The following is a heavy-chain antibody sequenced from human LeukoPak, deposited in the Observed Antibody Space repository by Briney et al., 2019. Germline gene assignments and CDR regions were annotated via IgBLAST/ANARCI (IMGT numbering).Heavy chain of an antibody. CDR3: VRGGSSSWPYYYYYMDV. CDR2: INHSGST. D-gene: IGHD6-13*01. CDR1: GGSFSGYY. J-gene: IGHJ6*03. Sequence: SETLSLTCAVYGGSFSGYYWSWIRQPPGKGLEWIGEINHSGSTNYNPSLKSRVTISVDTSKNQFSLKLSSVTAADTAVYYCVRGGSSSWPYYYYYMDVWGKGTTVTVSS. V-gene: IGHV4-34*01.